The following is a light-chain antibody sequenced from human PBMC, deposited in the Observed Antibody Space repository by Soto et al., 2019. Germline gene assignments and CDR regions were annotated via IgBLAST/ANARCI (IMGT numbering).Light chain of an antibody. CDR1: SSDVGGYNS. V-gene: IGLV2-14*03. CDR3: SSYTSSTTLV. Sequence: QSALTQPASVSGSPGQSIAISCTGTSSDVGGYNSVSWYQHHPGKAPKLMIYDVNYRPSGISDRFSVSKSGNTASLTISGLQAGDEADYYCSSYTSSTTLVFGTGTKPTVL. J-gene: IGLJ1*01. CDR2: DVN.